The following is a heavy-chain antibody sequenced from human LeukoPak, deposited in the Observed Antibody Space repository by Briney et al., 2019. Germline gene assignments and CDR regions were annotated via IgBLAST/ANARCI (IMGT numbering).Heavy chain of an antibody. J-gene: IGHJ2*01. Sequence: ASVKVSCKASGYTFTSYYMHWVRQAPGQGLEWMGIINPSGGSTSYAQKFQGRVTMTRDTSTITVYMELSSLRSEDTAVYYCARPGSSWTSNWYFDLWGRGTLVTVSS. CDR3: ARPGSSWTSNWYFDL. D-gene: IGHD6-13*01. V-gene: IGHV1-46*01. CDR2: INPSGGST. CDR1: GYTFTSYY.